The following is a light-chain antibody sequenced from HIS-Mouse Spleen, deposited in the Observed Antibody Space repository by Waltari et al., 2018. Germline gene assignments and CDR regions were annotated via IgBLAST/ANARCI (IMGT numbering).Light chain of an antibody. CDR3: QSADSSGTYV. V-gene: IGLV3-25*03. CDR1: ALPKPY. CDR2: KDS. Sequence: SYELTQPPSVSVSPGQTARIPCSGDALPKPYAYWYQQKPGQAPVLVIYKDSERPSGIPERFSGSSSGTTVTLTISGVQAEDEADYYCQSADSSGTYVFGTGTKVTVL. J-gene: IGLJ1*01.